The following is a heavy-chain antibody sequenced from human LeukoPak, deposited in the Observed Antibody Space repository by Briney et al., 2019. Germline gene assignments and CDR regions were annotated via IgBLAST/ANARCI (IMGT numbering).Heavy chain of an antibody. CDR3: ARSGRYCSGTSCYAKPYDAFDI. Sequence: GRSLRLSCAASGFTFSSYAMHWVRQAPGKGLEWVAVISYDGRNKYYADSVRGRFTISRDNSKNTLYLQMNSLRAEDTAVCYCARSGRYCSGTSCYAKPYDAFDIWGQGTMVTVSS. D-gene: IGHD2-2*01. CDR1: GFTFSSYA. CDR2: ISYDGRNK. J-gene: IGHJ3*02. V-gene: IGHV3-30*04.